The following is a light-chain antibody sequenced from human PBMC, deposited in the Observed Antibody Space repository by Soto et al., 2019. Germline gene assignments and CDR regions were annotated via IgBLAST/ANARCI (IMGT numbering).Light chain of an antibody. V-gene: IGLV1-44*01. CDR3: AAWDNGVNGVL. J-gene: IGLJ3*02. CDR2: SNN. Sequence: QSVLTQPPSPSGTPGQRVTISCSGSSSNIGSNTVNWYQQLPGTAPKLLIYSNNQRPSGVPDRFCGSKSGTSASLAISGLRSGDEAEYWCAAWDNGVNGVLFGGGTKLTVL. CDR1: SSNIGSNT.